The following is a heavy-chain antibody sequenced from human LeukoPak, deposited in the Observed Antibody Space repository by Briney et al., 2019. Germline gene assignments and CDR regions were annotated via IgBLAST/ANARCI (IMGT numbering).Heavy chain of an antibody. Sequence: GGSLRLSCAASGSTFSSHTMNWVRQAPGKGLEWISYISNTGSVIYYADSVKDRFTISRDNAKNSLYLQMNSLRAEDAAVYYCAKDRWGRKVTDYYGMDVWGQGTTVTVSS. V-gene: IGHV3-48*03. CDR2: ISNTGSVI. D-gene: IGHD3-16*01. CDR1: GSTFSSHT. CDR3: AKDRWGRKVTDYYGMDV. J-gene: IGHJ6*02.